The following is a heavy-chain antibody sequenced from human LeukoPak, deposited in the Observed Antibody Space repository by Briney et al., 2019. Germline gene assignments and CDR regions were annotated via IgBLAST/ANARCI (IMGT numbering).Heavy chain of an antibody. CDR2: IKQDGTEK. CDR1: GFTFNAYW. Sequence: GGSLRLSCAASGFTFNAYWMSWVRQAPGKGLEWVANIKQDGTEKYYVDSVKGRFIISRDNPEHSLYLQMNSLRAEDTAVYYCARDLTGGDDYFDYWGQGTLVTVSS. J-gene: IGHJ4*02. V-gene: IGHV3-7*01. CDR3: ARDLTGGDDYFDY. D-gene: IGHD1-20*01.